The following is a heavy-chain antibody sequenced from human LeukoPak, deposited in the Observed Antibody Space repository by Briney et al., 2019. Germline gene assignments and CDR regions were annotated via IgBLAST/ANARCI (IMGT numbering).Heavy chain of an antibody. Sequence: SETLSLTCTVSGGSISSHYWSWIRQPPGKGLEWIGYIYYSGSTNYNPSLKSRVTISVDTSKNQFSLKPSSVTAADTAVYYCARSPLREVSSGYYYMDVWGKGTTVTVSS. D-gene: IGHD4-17*01. V-gene: IGHV4-59*11. CDR1: GGSISSHY. J-gene: IGHJ6*03. CDR2: IYYSGST. CDR3: ARSPLREVSSGYYYMDV.